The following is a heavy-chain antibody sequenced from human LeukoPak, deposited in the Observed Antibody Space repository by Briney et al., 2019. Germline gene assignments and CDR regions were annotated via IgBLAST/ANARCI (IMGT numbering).Heavy chain of an antibody. CDR3: ARTHYDSSAYYSPAGY. J-gene: IGHJ4*02. V-gene: IGHV1-2*02. CDR1: GYTFTGYN. D-gene: IGHD3-22*01. Sequence: ASVKVSCKASGYTFTGYNMHWVRQAPGQGLEWMGWINVHTGVAHYAQKFHGRVTMTRDTSISTAYMELSRLRSDDTAVFYCARTHYDSSAYYSPAGYCGQGTLVTVSS. CDR2: INVHTGVA.